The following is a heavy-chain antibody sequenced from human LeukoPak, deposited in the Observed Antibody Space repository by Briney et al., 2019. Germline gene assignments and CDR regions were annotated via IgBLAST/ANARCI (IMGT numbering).Heavy chain of an antibody. CDR1: GYTFTSYD. CDR2: MNPNSGNT. Sequence: ASVTDSCKASGYTFTSYDINWVRQATGQGLEWMGWMNPNSGNTGYAQKFQGRVTMTRNTSISTAYMELSSLRSEDTAVYYCARGGRWPKENWFDPWGQGTLVTVSS. V-gene: IGHV1-8*01. CDR3: ARGGRWPKENWFDP. J-gene: IGHJ5*02. D-gene: IGHD2-15*01.